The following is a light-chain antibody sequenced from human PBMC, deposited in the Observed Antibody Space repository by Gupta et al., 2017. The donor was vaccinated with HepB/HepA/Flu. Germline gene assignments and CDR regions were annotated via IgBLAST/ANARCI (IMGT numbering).Light chain of an antibody. CDR2: DAS. J-gene: IGKJ2*01. CDR1: QSGSSY. Sequence: EIVLTQSQATLSLSPGERATLSCRDSQSGSSYLAWYQQKPGQAPRLLIYDASNRATGIPARFSVSGSGTDFTLTIRRREAEDYAVYDCQQRSNWHPGYTLGQGTKLEIK. CDR3: QQRSNWHPGYT. V-gene: IGKV3-11*01.